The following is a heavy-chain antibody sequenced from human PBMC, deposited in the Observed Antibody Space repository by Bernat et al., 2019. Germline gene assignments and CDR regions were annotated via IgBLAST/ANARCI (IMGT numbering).Heavy chain of an antibody. D-gene: IGHD3-3*01. CDR2: IWYDGSNK. J-gene: IGHJ3*02. V-gene: IGHV3-30*19. Sequence: QVQLVESGGGVVQPGRSLRLSCAASGFTFSSYGMHWVRQAPGKGLEWVAVIWYDGSNKYYADSVKGRFTISRDNSKNTLYLQMNSLRAEDTAVYYCARGLWIFGVVEPTTYSRGAFDIWGQGTMVTVSS. CDR3: ARGLWIFGVVEPTTYSRGAFDI. CDR1: GFTFSSYG.